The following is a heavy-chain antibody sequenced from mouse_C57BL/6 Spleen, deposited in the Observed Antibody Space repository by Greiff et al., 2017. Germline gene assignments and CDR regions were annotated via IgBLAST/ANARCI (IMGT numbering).Heavy chain of an antibody. J-gene: IGHJ4*01. V-gene: IGHV1-82*01. CDR2: IYPGDGDI. CDR3: ARLGGSSPYYYAMDY. CDR1: GYAFSSSW. D-gene: IGHD1-1*01. Sequence: VQLVESGPELVKPGASVKISCKASGYAFSSSWMNWVKQRPGKGLEWIGRIYPGDGDINYNGKFKGKATLTADKSYSTAYMQLSSLTSEDSAVYVCARLGGSSPYYYAMDYWGQGTSVTVSS.